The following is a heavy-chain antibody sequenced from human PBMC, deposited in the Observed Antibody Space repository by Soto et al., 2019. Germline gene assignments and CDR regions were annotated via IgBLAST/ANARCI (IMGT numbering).Heavy chain of an antibody. CDR1: GYTFTGYY. CDR3: AREGGVGYCSGGSCSYDAFDI. D-gene: IGHD2-15*01. CDR2: INPNSGGT. J-gene: IGHJ3*02. V-gene: IGHV1-2*04. Sequence: QVQLVQSGAEVKKPGASVKVSCKASGYTFTGYYMHWVRQAPGQGLEWMGWINPNSGGTNYAQKVQGWVTMTRDTSISTAYMELSRLRSDDTAVYYCAREGGVGYCSGGSCSYDAFDIWGQGTMVTVSS.